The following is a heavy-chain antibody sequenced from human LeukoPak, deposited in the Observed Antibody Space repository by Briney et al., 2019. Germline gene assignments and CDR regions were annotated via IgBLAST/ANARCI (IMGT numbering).Heavy chain of an antibody. CDR1: GFTFSRCD. Sequence: GGSLRLSCAASGFTFSRCDMHWVRQAPGKGLEWVAFVLYDGSLKYYADSVRGRVTISRDNSKNTLYLQMNSLRADDTAVYYCARGPGWAARWVGWPLPNWFDPWGQGTLVTVSS. D-gene: IGHD6-6*01. V-gene: IGHV3-30*02. CDR2: VLYDGSLK. CDR3: ARGPGWAARWVGWPLPNWFDP. J-gene: IGHJ5*02.